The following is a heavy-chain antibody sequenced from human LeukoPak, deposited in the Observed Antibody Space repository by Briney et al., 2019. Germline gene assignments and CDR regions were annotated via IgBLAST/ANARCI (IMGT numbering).Heavy chain of an antibody. D-gene: IGHD4-17*01. V-gene: IGHV3-23*01. CDR3: AKDGLGSLTTVTSDWYFDL. J-gene: IGHJ2*01. CDR1: GFTFSSYA. Sequence: GGSLRLSCAASGFTFSSYAMSWVRQAPGKGLEWVPAISGSGGSTYYADSVKGRFTISRDNSKNTLYLQMNSLRAEDTAVYYCAKDGLGSLTTVTSDWYFDLWGRGTLVTVSS. CDR2: ISGSGGST.